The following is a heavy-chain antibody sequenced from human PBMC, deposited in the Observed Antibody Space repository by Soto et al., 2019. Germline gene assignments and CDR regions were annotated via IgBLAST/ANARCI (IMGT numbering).Heavy chain of an antibody. Sequence: QVQLVQSGAAVKKPGASVKVSCEASGYTFTDYFIHWVRQAPGQGLEWIGWINPYSGGADLSQKFQGRVTMTRGTSISTAYREVSSLRSDDTAVFYCARLMHYSHSGGSSHSGFDMWGQGTLVTVSS. CDR1: GYTFTDYF. J-gene: IGHJ3*02. CDR2: INPYSGGA. V-gene: IGHV1-2*02. D-gene: IGHD2-21*01. CDR3: ARLMHYSHSGGSSHSGFDM.